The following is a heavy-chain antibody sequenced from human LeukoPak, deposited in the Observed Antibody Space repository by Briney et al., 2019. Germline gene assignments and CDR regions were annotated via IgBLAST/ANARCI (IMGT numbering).Heavy chain of an antibody. CDR1: GDSVSSSNAV. CDR3: ARGGDGYNFYNWFDP. D-gene: IGHD5-24*01. V-gene: IGHV6-1*01. CDR2: TYYRSKWYN. J-gene: IGHJ5*02. Sequence: SQTFSLTCAISGDSVSSSNAVWHWIRQSPSRGLEWLGRTYYRSKWYNDYSVSVKSRITINPDTSKNQFSLQLNSVTPEDTAVYYCARGGDGYNFYNWFDPWGQGTLVTVSS.